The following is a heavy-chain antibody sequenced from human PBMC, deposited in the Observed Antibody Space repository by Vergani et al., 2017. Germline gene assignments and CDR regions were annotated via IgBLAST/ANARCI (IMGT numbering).Heavy chain of an antibody. CDR3: ARDWREQLEGDKRYYYDMDV. V-gene: IGHV1-69*01. D-gene: IGHD1/OR15-1a*01. CDR1: GGTFSSYA. J-gene: IGHJ6*03. CDR2: IIPIFGTA. Sequence: QVQLVQSGAEVKKPGSSVKVSCKASGGTFSSYAISWVRQAPGQGLEWMGGIIPIFGTANYAQKFQGRVTITADESTSTAYMELSSLRSEDTAVYYCARDWREQLEGDKRYYYDMDVWGKGTTVTVS.